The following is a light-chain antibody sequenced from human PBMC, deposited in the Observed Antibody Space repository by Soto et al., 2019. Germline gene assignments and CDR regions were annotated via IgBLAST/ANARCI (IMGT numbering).Light chain of an antibody. CDR2: DAS. J-gene: IGKJ1*01. Sequence: EIVLTQSPGTLSLSPGERATLSCRASQSVSSRSLAWYQQKPGQAPRLLISDASNRAADIPDRFSGSGSGTEFTLTISSLQPDDFATYYCQHYNSYSEAFGQGTKVDIK. V-gene: IGKV3-20*01. CDR3: QHYNSYSEA. CDR1: QSVSSRS.